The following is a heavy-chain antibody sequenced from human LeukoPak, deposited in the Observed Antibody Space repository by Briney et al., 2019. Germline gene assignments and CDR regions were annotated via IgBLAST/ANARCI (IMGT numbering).Heavy chain of an antibody. CDR1: GYTFTSYY. J-gene: IGHJ4*02. V-gene: IGHV1-46*01. CDR2: IIPSGGST. Sequence: GASVKVSCKASGYTFTSYYMHWVRQAPGQGLEWMGIIIPSGGSTSYAQKFQGRVTMTRDTSTSTVYMELSSLRSEDTAVYYCAKSSGYYYFDYWGQGTLVTVSS. CDR3: AKSSGYYYFDY. D-gene: IGHD6-19*01.